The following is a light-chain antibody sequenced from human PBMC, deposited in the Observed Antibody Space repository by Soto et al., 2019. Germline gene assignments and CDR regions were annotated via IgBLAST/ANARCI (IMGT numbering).Light chain of an antibody. Sequence: DIQMTQSPSSLSASFGDRVTMTCRASQGIGIYLAWFQQRPGNTPKLLIYAASTLQSGVPSRFSGSGSGTDFTLAISILQAEDVAIYYCQKYNSAPLTFGGGTRGEIK. CDR3: QKYNSAPLT. CDR2: AAS. J-gene: IGKJ4*01. V-gene: IGKV1-27*01. CDR1: QGIGIY.